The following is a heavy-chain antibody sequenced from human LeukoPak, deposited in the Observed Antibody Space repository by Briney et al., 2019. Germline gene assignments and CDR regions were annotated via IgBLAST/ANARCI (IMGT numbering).Heavy chain of an antibody. Sequence: SETLSLTCSVSPYSISTGHYWGWILQPPGKGLEWIGSIYHSGHTYYNPSLNSRVTISVDTSKNQFSLRLKSVSAADTAVYYCARGRDEPVAVNPLDFWGQGNLVTVSS. CDR2: IYHSGHT. V-gene: IGHV4-38-2*02. CDR3: ARGRDEPVAVNPLDF. D-gene: IGHD6-19*01. J-gene: IGHJ4*02. CDR1: PYSISTGHY.